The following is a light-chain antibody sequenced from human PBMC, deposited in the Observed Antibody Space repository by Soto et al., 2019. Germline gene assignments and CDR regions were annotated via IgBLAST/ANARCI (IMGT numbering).Light chain of an antibody. Sequence: DIVMTQSPDSLAVSLGERATINCKSSQSVLYSSNNKNYLAWYQQKPGQPPKLLIYWASSRESGVPDRFSGNGSGTDFTLTISSLQAEDVAVYYCHQYRSTPLTFGGGTKVEIK. CDR3: HQYRSTPLT. V-gene: IGKV4-1*01. J-gene: IGKJ4*01. CDR2: WAS. CDR1: QSVLYSSNNKNY.